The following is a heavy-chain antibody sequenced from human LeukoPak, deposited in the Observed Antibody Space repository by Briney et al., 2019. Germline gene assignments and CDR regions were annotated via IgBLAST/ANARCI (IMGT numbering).Heavy chain of an antibody. Sequence: GGSLRLSCAASGFTFSSYGMHWVRQAPGKGLEWVAVISYDGSNKYYADSVKGRFTISRDNSKNTLYLQMNSLRAEDTAVYYCAKALLTYYYDSSGYDDAFDIWGQGTMVTVSS. J-gene: IGHJ3*02. V-gene: IGHV3-30*18. D-gene: IGHD3-22*01. CDR3: AKALLTYYYDSSGYDDAFDI. CDR2: ISYDGSNK. CDR1: GFTFSSYG.